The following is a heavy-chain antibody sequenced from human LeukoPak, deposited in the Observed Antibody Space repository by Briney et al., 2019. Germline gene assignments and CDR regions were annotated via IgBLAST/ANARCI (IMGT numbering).Heavy chain of an antibody. Sequence: SMKVSCKASGGTFSSYAISWVRQAPGQGLEWMGGIIPTFGTANYAQKFQGRVTITADESTSTAYMELSSLRSEDTAVYYCAREGVGVRDSVAFDIWGQGTMVTVSS. CDR3: AREGVGVRDSVAFDI. CDR1: GGTFSSYA. J-gene: IGHJ3*02. V-gene: IGHV1-69*01. CDR2: IIPTFGTA. D-gene: IGHD3-10*01.